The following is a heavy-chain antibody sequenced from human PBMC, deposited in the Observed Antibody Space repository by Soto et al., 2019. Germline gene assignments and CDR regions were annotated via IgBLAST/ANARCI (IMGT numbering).Heavy chain of an antibody. CDR2: IHYSGST. V-gene: IGHV4-59*08. CDR3: ARSRYYYDSSGFDI. CDR1: GGSISSFY. D-gene: IGHD3-22*01. Sequence: SETLSLTCTVSGGSISSFYWSWIRQPPGKGLEWIGYIHYSGSTMYNPSLKSRVTISVDTSKNQFSLKLSSVTAADTAVYYCARSRYYYDSSGFDISGQGTMVTVSS. J-gene: IGHJ3*02.